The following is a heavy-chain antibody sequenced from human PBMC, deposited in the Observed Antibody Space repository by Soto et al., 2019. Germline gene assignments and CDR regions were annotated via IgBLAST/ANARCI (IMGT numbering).Heavy chain of an antibody. CDR1: GGTFSSYA. V-gene: IGHV1-69*13. D-gene: IGHD3-16*02. CDR3: ARMSLGRLGELSSTVTDY. Sequence: SVKVSCKASGGTFSSYAISWVRQAPGQGLEWMGGIIPIFGTANYAQKFQGRVTITADESTSTAYMELSSLRSEDTAVYYCARMSLGRLGELSSTVTDYWGQGTLVTVS. J-gene: IGHJ4*02. CDR2: IIPIFGTA.